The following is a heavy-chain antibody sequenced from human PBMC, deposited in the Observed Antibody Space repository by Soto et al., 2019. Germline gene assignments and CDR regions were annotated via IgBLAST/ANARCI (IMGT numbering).Heavy chain of an antibody. D-gene: IGHD2-2*01. J-gene: IGHJ6*02. CDR3: ARAVVPKFNLLDYYYYGMDV. Sequence: PSEALYLTCTFSVGSFMMVRYYWSWIRQPPGKGLEWIGYIYYSGSTNYNPSLKSRVTISVDTSKNQFSLKLSSVTAADTAVYYCARAVVPKFNLLDYYYYGMDVWGQGTTVTVSS. CDR1: VGSFMMVRYY. CDR2: IYYSGST. V-gene: IGHV4-61*01.